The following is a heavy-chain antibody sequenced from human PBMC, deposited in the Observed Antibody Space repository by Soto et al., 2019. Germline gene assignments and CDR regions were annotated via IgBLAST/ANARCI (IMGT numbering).Heavy chain of an antibody. J-gene: IGHJ4*02. D-gene: IGHD3-9*01. CDR3: ARQGDILTGYHYYFDY. Sequence: SETLSLTCTVSGGSVSSGSYYWSWIRQPPGKGLEWFGYIYYSGSTNYNPSLKSRVTISVDTSKNQFSLKLYSVTAADTAVYYCARQGDILTGYHYYFDYWGPGTLVTVSS. CDR2: IYYSGST. V-gene: IGHV4-61*01. CDR1: GGSVSSGSYY.